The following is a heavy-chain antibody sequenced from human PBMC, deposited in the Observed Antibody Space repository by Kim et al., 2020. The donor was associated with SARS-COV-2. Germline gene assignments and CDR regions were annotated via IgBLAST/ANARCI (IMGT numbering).Heavy chain of an antibody. Sequence: GGSLRLSCAASGFTFSNAWMSWVRQAPGKGLEWVGRIKSKTDGGTTDYAAPVKGRFTISRDDSKNTLYLQMNSLKTEDTAVYYCTTSGGSTWYVEDYWGQGTLVTVSS. V-gene: IGHV3-15*01. CDR3: TTSGGSTWYVEDY. J-gene: IGHJ4*02. D-gene: IGHD6-13*01. CDR2: IKSKTDGGTT. CDR1: GFTFSNAW.